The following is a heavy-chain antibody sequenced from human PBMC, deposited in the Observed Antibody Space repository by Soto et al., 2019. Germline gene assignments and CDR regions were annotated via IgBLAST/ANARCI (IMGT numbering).Heavy chain of an antibody. V-gene: IGHV4-39*01. D-gene: IGHD6-19*01. CDR2: IYYVGST. J-gene: IGHJ2*01. CDR3: ARTAVATHWYFDL. Sequence: LQLQESGPGLGKPSETLSLTCTVSGGSISSRYYWGWIRQTPGKGLEWIASIYYVGSTYYSPSLESRVTMSVDTSNNQFSLRLNSVTAADTAVYYCARTAVATHWYFDLWGRGTLVT. CDR1: GGSISSRYY.